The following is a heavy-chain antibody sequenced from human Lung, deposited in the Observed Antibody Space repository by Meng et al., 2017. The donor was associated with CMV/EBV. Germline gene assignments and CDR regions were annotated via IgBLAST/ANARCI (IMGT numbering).Heavy chain of an antibody. V-gene: IGHV3-74*01. CDR1: GFTLKTHW. D-gene: IGHD3-3*01. CDR3: VRDFWSGSGWYFDL. CDR2: INSDGTRT. Sequence: GESLKISCAASGFTLKTHWMHWVRQVPGKVPVWVSRINSDGTRTTYADSVKGRFTISRDNAKNTLDLQMDSLRVEDTALYYCVRDFWSGSGWYFDLWGRGTLVXVSS. J-gene: IGHJ2*01.